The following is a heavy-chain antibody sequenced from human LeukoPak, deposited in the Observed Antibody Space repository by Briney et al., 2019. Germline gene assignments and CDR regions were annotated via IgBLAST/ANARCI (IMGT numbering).Heavy chain of an antibody. Sequence: GGSLRLSCAASGFTFSSYSTNWVRQAPGKGLEWVSYISSSSSTIYYADSVKGRFTISRGNAKNSLYLQMNSLRAEDTAVYYCAGVGATGLDYWGQGTLVTVSS. J-gene: IGHJ4*02. CDR3: AGVGATGLDY. D-gene: IGHD1-26*01. CDR2: ISSSSSTI. V-gene: IGHV3-48*04. CDR1: GFTFSSYS.